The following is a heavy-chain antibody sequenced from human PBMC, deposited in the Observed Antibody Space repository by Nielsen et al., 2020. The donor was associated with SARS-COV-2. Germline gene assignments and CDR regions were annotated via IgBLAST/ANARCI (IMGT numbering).Heavy chain of an antibody. CDR2: IWHDGSKK. Sequence: GGSLRLSCSASGFSFNTYSMNWVRQAPGKGLEWVAVIWHDGSKKNYAESVEGRFTISRDNSRNTLALQLDSLRAEDTAVYYCARDRGWKLGIADYWGQGTLVTVSS. CDR3: ARDRGWKLGIADY. D-gene: IGHD2-15*01. CDR1: GFSFNTYS. V-gene: IGHV3-33*08. J-gene: IGHJ4*02.